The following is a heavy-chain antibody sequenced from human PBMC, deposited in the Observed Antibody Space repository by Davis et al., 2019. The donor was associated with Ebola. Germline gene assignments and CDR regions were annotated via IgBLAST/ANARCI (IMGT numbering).Heavy chain of an antibody. CDR3: ARAMVTMVSFAFDI. CDR2: VYSSGST. V-gene: IGHV4-59*12. D-gene: IGHD3-10*01. Sequence: SETLSLTCTVSGDSSSNYYWTWIRQPPGKRLEWIGNVYSSGSTNDNPSLKSRITISLDTSKNQFSLKLSSVTAADTAVYYCARAMVTMVSFAFDIWGQGTVVTVSS. CDR1: GDSSSNYY. J-gene: IGHJ3*02.